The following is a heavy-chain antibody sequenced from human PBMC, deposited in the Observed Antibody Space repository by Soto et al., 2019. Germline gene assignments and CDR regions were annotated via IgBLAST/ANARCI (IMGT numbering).Heavy chain of an antibody. CDR1: GGSISGDYY. CDR2: IYYSGSS. Sequence: SETLSLTCSVSGGSISGDYYWSWIRQSPEKGLEWIGYIYYSGSSYSNPALQSRLSMSLDTSKNQFSLKLRSVTAAATPVYYCAWGGPRWPDYFDSWRQGALVTVS. J-gene: IGHJ4*02. D-gene: IGHD3-16*01. CDR3: AWGGPRWPDYFDS. V-gene: IGHV4-30-4*08.